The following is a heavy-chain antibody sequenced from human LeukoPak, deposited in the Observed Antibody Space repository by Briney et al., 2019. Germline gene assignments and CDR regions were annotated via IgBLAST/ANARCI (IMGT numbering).Heavy chain of an antibody. CDR1: GFSFSGHW. V-gene: IGHV3-74*01. Sequence: GGSLRLSCTASGFSFSGHWMHWARQLPRKGLVWVSRISPTGSTTSYADSVKGRFTVSRDNAKNTLYLQVNNLRAEDTAVYYCARARAGAGTFFFDYWGQGTLVTVSS. D-gene: IGHD6-13*01. CDR3: ARARAGAGTFFFDY. J-gene: IGHJ4*02. CDR2: ISPTGSTT.